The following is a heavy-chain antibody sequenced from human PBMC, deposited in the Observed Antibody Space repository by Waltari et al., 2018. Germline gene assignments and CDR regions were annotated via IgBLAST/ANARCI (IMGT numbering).Heavy chain of an antibody. J-gene: IGHJ4*02. CDR2: IKQDGSEK. CDR3: TGGGSMVRGGSIY. D-gene: IGHD3-10*01. V-gene: IGHV3-7*01. CDR1: GFTFSSSW. Sequence: EVQLGESGGGLVQPGGSLRLSCAASGFTFSSSWMNWVRQAPGKGRGWGDTIKQDGSEKDYMDSVNGRFNISRDNAKNSLFLEMGSLRAEDTAVYYCTGGGSMVRGGSIYWGQGTLVTVSS.